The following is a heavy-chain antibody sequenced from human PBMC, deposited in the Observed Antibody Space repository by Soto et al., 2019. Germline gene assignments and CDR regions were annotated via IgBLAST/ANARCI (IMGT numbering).Heavy chain of an antibody. D-gene: IGHD5-18*01. CDR1: GFTFSSYA. V-gene: IGHV3-23*01. CDR3: AKGVSQYTPLAMFDY. CDR2: ISGSDGRT. Sequence: GSLRLSCAASGFTFSSYAMSWVRQAPGKGLEWVSTISGSDGRTYSTDSVKGRFTISRDNSRNTAYLQMNSLRVEDTAVYYCAKGVSQYTPLAMFDYWGRGTLVTVSS. J-gene: IGHJ4*02.